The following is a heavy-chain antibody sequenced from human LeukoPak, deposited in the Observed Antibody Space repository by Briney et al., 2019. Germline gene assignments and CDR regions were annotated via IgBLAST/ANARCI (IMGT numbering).Heavy chain of an antibody. Sequence: SETLSLTCTVSGDSISSYYWSWIRQPPGKGLEWIGYIYYSGSTKYNPSLKSRVSISVDTSKSQFSLKLNSVTAADTAVYCCASSNSGSYNDAFDIWGQGTMVTVSS. CDR3: ASSNSGSYNDAFDI. D-gene: IGHD1-26*01. J-gene: IGHJ3*02. V-gene: IGHV4-59*01. CDR1: GDSISSYY. CDR2: IYYSGST.